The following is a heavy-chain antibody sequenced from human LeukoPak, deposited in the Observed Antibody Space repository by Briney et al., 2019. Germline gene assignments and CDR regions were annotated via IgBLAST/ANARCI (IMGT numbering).Heavy chain of an antibody. Sequence: GGSLRLSCAASGFTFSNYAMTWVRQAPGEGLEWVSAISGSGGNTYYADSVKGRFTSSRDNSKNTLYLQMNILRAEDTAVYYCAMGKDVFDIWGQGTKVTVSS. J-gene: IGHJ3*02. CDR3: AMGKDVFDI. CDR1: GFTFSNYA. CDR2: ISGSGGNT. D-gene: IGHD1-26*01. V-gene: IGHV3-23*01.